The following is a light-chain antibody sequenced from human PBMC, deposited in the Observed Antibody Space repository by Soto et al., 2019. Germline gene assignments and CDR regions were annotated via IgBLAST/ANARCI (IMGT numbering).Light chain of an antibody. CDR1: QSISTE. CDR2: SAS. CDR3: QQGHNWPLT. V-gene: IGKV3-15*01. Sequence: EIVMTQSPATLSVSPGERATLSCRASQSISTELAWYQQKPGQPPRLLIYSASTRATGVPARFTGSGSGSEFTLTIRGLQSEDFAVYYCQQGHNWPLTFVQGTRLEI. J-gene: IGKJ2*01.